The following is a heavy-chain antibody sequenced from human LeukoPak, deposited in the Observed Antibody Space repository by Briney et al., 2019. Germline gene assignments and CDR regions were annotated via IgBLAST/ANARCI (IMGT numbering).Heavy chain of an antibody. V-gene: IGHV3-23*01. D-gene: IGHD6-13*01. Sequence: GGSLRLSCAASGFTFISYAMSWVRQAPGKGLEWVSAISGSGGSTYYADSVKGRFTISIDNSKNTLYLQMNSLRAEDTAVYYCAKDLSEQQLALYYYYYMDVWGKGTTVTVSS. CDR1: GFTFISYA. CDR2: ISGSGGST. J-gene: IGHJ6*03. CDR3: AKDLSEQQLALYYYYYMDV.